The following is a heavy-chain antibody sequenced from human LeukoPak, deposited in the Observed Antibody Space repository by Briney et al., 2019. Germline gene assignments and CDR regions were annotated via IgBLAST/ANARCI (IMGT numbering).Heavy chain of an antibody. CDR2: INPSGGST. V-gene: IGHV1-46*01. J-gene: IGHJ4*02. CDR3: ARAFWSANKHFDY. CDR1: GYTSTSNY. D-gene: IGHD3-3*01. Sequence: ASVKVSCKAFGYTSTSNYMHWVRQAPGQGLEWMGIINPSGGSTSYAQKFQGRVTMTRDMSTSTVYMELSSLRSEDTAVYYCARAFWSANKHFDYWGQGTLVTVSS.